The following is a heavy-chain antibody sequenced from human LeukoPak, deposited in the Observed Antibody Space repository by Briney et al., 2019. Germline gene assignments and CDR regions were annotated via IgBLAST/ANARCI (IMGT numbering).Heavy chain of an antibody. CDR2: IYNTGAT. Sequence: GGSLRLSCAASGFTVSDNYMTWVRQAPGKGLEWVSSIYNTGATHYAESVKGRFTISRDNSKNTVYLQMNSLRAEDTSVYYCARGIQPPKYYGSGSDTFDIWGQGTMVTVSS. CDR3: ARGIQPPKYYGSGSDTFDI. CDR1: GFTVSDNY. D-gene: IGHD3-10*01. J-gene: IGHJ3*02. V-gene: IGHV3-66*02.